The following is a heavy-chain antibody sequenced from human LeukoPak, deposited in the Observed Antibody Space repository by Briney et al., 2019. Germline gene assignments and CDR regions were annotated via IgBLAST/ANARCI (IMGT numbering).Heavy chain of an antibody. J-gene: IGHJ3*01. CDR3: ASPRLVPLDAFDL. V-gene: IGHV1-2*02. Sequence: AASVKVSCTASGYTFSGYYMHWVRQAPGQGLEWMGWINPNSGGTNYAQKFQGRVTMTRDTSISTAYMELSRLRSDDTAVYYCASPRLVPLDAFDLWGQGTMVTVSS. D-gene: IGHD6-19*01. CDR2: INPNSGGT. CDR1: GYTFSGYY.